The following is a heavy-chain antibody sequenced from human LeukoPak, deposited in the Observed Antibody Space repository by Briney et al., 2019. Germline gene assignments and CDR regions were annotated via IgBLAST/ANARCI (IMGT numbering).Heavy chain of an antibody. J-gene: IGHJ4*02. CDR1: GFTFSSYA. V-gene: IGHV3-23*01. D-gene: IGHD3-22*01. CDR2: ISGSGGSI. CDR3: ARGKPLRTYYYDSSGYYYFDY. Sequence: PGGSLRLSCAASGFTFSSYAMSWVRQAPGKGLEWVSAISGSGGSIYYADSVKGRFTISRDNSKNTLYLQMNSLRAEDTAVYYCARGKPLRTYYYDSSGYYYFDYWGQGTLVTVSS.